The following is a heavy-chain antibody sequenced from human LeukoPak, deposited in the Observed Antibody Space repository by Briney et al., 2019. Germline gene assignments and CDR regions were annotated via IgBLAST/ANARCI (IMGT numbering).Heavy chain of an antibody. CDR3: ARSGPAAGRPDAFDI. CDR2: IYYTGTT. J-gene: IGHJ3*02. D-gene: IGHD2-2*01. CDR1: GGSISSSSFY. V-gene: IGHV4-39*07. Sequence: SETLSLTCTLSGGSISSSSFYWAWIRQPPGKGLECIGTIYYTGTTYYNSSLKSRVTISVDTSKNQFSLKLNSVTAADTAVYFCARSGPAAGRPDAFDIWGQGTMVTVSS.